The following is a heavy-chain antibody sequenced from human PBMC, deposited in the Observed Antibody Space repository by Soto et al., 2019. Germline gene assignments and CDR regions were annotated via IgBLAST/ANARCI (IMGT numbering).Heavy chain of an antibody. CDR1: GGTFSNSA. CDR3: ARPPGLLGQYSALVDY. J-gene: IGHJ4*02. V-gene: IGHV1-69*13. Sequence: SVKVSCKASGGTFSNSAIAWVRQAPGQGLEWLGMIIPIFTTTNYAQKFKDRLTISADGSTSTAYMELSGLKSEDTAVYFCARPPGLLGQYSALVDYWGEGTLGTVSS. CDR2: IIPIFTTT. D-gene: IGHD6-6*01.